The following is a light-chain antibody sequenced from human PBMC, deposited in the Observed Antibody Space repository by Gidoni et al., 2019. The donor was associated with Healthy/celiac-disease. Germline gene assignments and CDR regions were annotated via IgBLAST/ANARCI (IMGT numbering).Light chain of an antibody. J-gene: IGKJ1*01. Sequence: IHLTQSPSSLSASVGDRVTITCRASQGISNYLAWYQQKPGKVPKLLIYAASTLQSGVPSRFSGSGSGTDFTLTISSLQPEDVATYYCQKYNSARVAFGQGTKVEIK. CDR3: QKYNSARVA. CDR2: AAS. CDR1: QGISNY. V-gene: IGKV1-27*01.